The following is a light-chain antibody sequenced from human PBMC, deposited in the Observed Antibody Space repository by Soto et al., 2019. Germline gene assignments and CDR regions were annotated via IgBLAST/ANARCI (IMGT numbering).Light chain of an antibody. J-gene: IGLJ2*01. V-gene: IGLV1-51*01. Sequence: QSVLTHPPSVSAAPGQKVTISCSGSSSNIGNNYVSWYQQLPGTAPTLLIFDNNKRPSGIPDRFSGSKSGTSATLGITVLQTGDEADYYCGTWDSSLSTVIFGGGTKLTVL. CDR2: DNN. CDR1: SSNIGNNY. CDR3: GTWDSSLSTVI.